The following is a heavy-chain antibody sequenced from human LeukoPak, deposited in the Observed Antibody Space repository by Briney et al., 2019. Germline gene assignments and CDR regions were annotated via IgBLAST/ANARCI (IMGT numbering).Heavy chain of an antibody. CDR2: IYYSGST. Sequence: KPSETLSLTCSVSGDSISSNYWSWMRQPPGKGLEWIGYIYYSGSTNYNPSLKSRVTMSVDTSKNQFSLNLSSVTAADTAVYYCARGYGDYVLDYWGQGTLVTVSS. CDR3: ARGYGDYVLDY. D-gene: IGHD4-17*01. J-gene: IGHJ4*02. CDR1: GDSISSNY. V-gene: IGHV4-59*01.